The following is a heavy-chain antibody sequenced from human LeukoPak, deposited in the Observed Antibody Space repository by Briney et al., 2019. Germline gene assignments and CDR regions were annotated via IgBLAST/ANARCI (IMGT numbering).Heavy chain of an antibody. CDR3: ARAYSSGWYGRYYYYMDV. D-gene: IGHD6-19*01. J-gene: IGHJ6*03. CDR2: INHSGST. CDR1: GGSISSSSYY. V-gene: IGHV4-39*07. Sequence: SETLSLTCTVSGGSISSSSYYWGWIRQPPGKGLEWIGEINHSGSTNYNPSLKSRVTISVDTSKNQFSLKLSSVTAADTAVYYCARAYSSGWYGRYYYYMDVWGKGTTVTVSS.